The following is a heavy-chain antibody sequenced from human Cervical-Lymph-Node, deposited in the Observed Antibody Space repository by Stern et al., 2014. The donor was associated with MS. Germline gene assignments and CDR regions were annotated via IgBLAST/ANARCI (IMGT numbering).Heavy chain of an antibody. D-gene: IGHD2/OR15-2a*01. CDR3: ARRRNNHYYYYGLDV. Sequence: EVQLVESGGGLVHPGGSLRLSCAASGFTFSSYWMYWVRQAPGKGLVWVSRVKTGGSSTNYADSVKGRFTISRDNARDTLYLQMDSLTVEDTAVYYCARRRNNHYYYYGLDVWGQGTTVTVSS. CDR2: VKTGGSST. V-gene: IGHV3-74*02. J-gene: IGHJ6*02. CDR1: GFTFSSYW.